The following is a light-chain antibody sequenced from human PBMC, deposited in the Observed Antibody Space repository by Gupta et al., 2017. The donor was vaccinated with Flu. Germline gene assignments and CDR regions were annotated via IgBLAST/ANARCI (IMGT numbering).Light chain of an antibody. V-gene: IGLV2-14*01. CDR2: EVS. Sequence: QSALTQPASVSGSPGPSITIPCTGVNSDIGSYNYVSWYQQYPGRAPKVIIYEVSNRPSGISYRFSGSKFGNTASLTISGLQAEDEADYYCSSHTGSNSLVFGGGTKLTVL. J-gene: IGLJ3*02. CDR3: SSHTGSNSLV. CDR1: NSDIGSYNY.